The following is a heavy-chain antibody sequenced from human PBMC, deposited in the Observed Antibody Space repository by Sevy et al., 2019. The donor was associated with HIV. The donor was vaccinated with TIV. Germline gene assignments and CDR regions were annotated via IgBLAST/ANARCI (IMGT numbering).Heavy chain of an antibody. D-gene: IGHD3-10*01. CDR2: ISSVSTII. CDR1: GFSFNSYA. Sequence: GGSLRLSCTASGFSFNSYAMNWVRQAPGKGLEWVSSISSVSTIIYYGDSVRRRFSICRDNAKKSLYLQLNSPRVEDTAVDYCARVVGYVSGNYYKSYYDLDVWGQGTAVTVSS. CDR3: ARVVGYVSGNYYKSYYDLDV. J-gene: IGHJ6*02. V-gene: IGHV3-21*04.